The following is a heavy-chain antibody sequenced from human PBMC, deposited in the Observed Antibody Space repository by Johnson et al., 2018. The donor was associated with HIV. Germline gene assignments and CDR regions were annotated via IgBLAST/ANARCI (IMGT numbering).Heavy chain of an antibody. D-gene: IGHD2-8*02. V-gene: IGHV3-11*01. J-gene: IGHJ3*02. CDR2: ISSSGSTI. CDR3: AKHIVLVVYAIGAAFDI. CDR1: GFTFSDYY. Sequence: VQLAASGGDLVQPGGSLRLSCAASGFTFSDYYMRWIRQAPGKGLEWVSYISSSGSTIYYADSVKGRFTISRDNSKNTLYLQMNSLRAEDTAVYYCAKHIVLVVYAIGAAFDIWGQGTMVTVSS.